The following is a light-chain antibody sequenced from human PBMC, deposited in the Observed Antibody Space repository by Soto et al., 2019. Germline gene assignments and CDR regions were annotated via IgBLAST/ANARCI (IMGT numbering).Light chain of an antibody. V-gene: IGKV3D-15*01. Sequence: IGMPQSPATLSVAPGESAPLSCRASQSIDRDLAWYVQKPGQAPRRVMYGASTWGTGVPPRFTGSGSGTEFTLTISSLQSEDFAVYYCQQYNSWPITFGQGTRLEIK. CDR1: QSIDRD. CDR2: GAS. J-gene: IGKJ5*01. CDR3: QQYNSWPIT.